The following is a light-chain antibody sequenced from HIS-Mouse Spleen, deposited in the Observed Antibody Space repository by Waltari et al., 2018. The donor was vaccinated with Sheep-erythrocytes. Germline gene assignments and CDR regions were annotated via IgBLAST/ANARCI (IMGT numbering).Light chain of an antibody. CDR3: CSYAGSYNHV. V-gene: IGLV2-11*01. CDR1: SSDVGGYNY. CDR2: DVS. J-gene: IGLJ1*01. Sequence: QSALTQPRSVSGSPGQSVTISCPGPSSDVGGYNYVSWDQQHPGKAPKLMIYDVSKRPSGVPDRFAGSKSGNTASLTISGLQAEDEADYYCCSYAGSYNHVFATGTKVTVL.